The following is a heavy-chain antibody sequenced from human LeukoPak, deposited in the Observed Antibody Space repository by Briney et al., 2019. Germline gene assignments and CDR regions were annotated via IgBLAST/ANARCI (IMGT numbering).Heavy chain of an antibody. CDR3: ARVANLGSGSYYEVYWFDY. CDR1: GFTFSDHY. V-gene: IGHV3-11*01. CDR2: ISSSGSTT. J-gene: IGHJ4*02. Sequence: GGSLRLSCAASGFTFSDHYMSWIRQAPGKGLEWVSYISSSGSTTYYADSVKGRLTISRDNAKNSLYLQMNSLRAEDTAVYYCARVANLGSGSYYEVYWFDYWGQGTLVTVSS. D-gene: IGHD3-10*01.